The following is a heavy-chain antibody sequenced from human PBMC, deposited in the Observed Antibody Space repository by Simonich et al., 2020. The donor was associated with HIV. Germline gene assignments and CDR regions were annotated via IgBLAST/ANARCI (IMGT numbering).Heavy chain of an antibody. V-gene: IGHV3-21*01. D-gene: IGHD2-2*01. Sequence: EVQLVESGGGLVKPGGSLRLSCAASGFTFSSYSMNWVRQAPGKGLEWFSSISSSSSYIYYADSVKGRFTISRDNAKNSLYLQRNSLRAEDTAVYYCARDGRKGSSTSCSDYWGQGTLVTVSS. CDR3: ARDGRKGSSTSCSDY. J-gene: IGHJ4*02. CDR1: GFTFSSYS. CDR2: ISSSSSYI.